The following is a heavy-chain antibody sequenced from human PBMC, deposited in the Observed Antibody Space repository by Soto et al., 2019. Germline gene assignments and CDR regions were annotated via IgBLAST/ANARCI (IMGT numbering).Heavy chain of an antibody. V-gene: IGHV3-13*01. D-gene: IGHD3-9*01. J-gene: IGHJ4*02. CDR2: IGTAGDT. CDR1: GFTFSSYD. CDR3: ARVSTYDMQIDY. Sequence: PGGSLRLSCAASGFTFSSYDMHWVRQATGKGLEWVSAIGTAGDTYYPGSVKGRFTISRENAKNSLYLQMNSLRAEDTAVYYCARVSTYDMQIDYWGQGTLVTVSS.